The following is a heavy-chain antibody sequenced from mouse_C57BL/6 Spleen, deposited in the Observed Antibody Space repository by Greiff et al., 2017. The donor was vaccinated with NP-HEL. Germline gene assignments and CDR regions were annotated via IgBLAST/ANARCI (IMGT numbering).Heavy chain of an antibody. J-gene: IGHJ2*01. D-gene: IGHD2-3*01. Sequence: QVQLQQSDAELVKPGASVKISCKVSGYTFTDHTIHWMKQRPEQGLEWIGYIYPRDGSTQYNEKFKGKATLTADKSSSTAYMQLNSLTSEDSAVYFGARPPIYDGYPYYFDYWGQGTTLTVSS. CDR1: GYTFTDHT. V-gene: IGHV1-78*01. CDR3: ARPPIYDGYPYYFDY. CDR2: IYPRDGST.